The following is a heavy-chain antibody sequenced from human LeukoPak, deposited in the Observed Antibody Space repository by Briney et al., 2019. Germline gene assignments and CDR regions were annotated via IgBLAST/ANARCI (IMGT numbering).Heavy chain of an antibody. Sequence: GGSLRLSCAASGFTFSNAWMSWVRQAPGKGLEWVGRIKSKTDGGTTDYAAPVKGRFTISRDDSKNTLYLQMNSRKTEDTAVYYCTTDAIRYFDWLFPSPILDDAFDIWGQGTMVTVSS. CDR2: IKSKTDGGTT. J-gene: IGHJ3*02. V-gene: IGHV3-15*01. D-gene: IGHD3-9*01. CDR1: GFTFSNAW. CDR3: TTDAIRYFDWLFPSPILDDAFDI.